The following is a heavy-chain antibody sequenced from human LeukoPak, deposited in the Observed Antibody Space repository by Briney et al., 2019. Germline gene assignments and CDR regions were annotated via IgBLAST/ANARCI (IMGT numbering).Heavy chain of an antibody. J-gene: IGHJ4*02. D-gene: IGHD3-22*01. CDR3: ARDRGKYYDSSGPFDY. V-gene: IGHV3-48*03. CDR2: ISSSGGTI. CDR1: GFTFSSSE. Sequence: PGGSLRLSCAASGFTFSSSEMNWVRQAPGKGLEWVSYISSSGGTIDYADSVKGRFTISRDNAKNSLYLQMNSLRAEDTALYYCARDRGKYYDSSGPFDYWGQGTLVTVSS.